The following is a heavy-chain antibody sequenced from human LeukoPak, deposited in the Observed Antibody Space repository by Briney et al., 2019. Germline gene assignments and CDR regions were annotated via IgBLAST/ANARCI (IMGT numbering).Heavy chain of an antibody. CDR2: MNPNSGNT. Sequence: ASVKVSCKASGYTFTSYGISWVRQAPGQGLEWMGWMNPNSGNTGYAQKFQGRVTMTRNTSISTAYMELSSLRSEDTAVYYCARVMVRGVNTVGYWGQGTLVTVSS. CDR1: GYTFTSYG. V-gene: IGHV1-8*02. J-gene: IGHJ4*02. CDR3: ARVMVRGVNTVGY. D-gene: IGHD3-10*01.